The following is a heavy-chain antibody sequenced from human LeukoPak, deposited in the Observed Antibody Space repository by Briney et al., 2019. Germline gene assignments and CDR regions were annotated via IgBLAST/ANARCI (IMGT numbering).Heavy chain of an antibody. CDR2: IKQDGSEK. V-gene: IGHV3-7*04. CDR3: ARMAVATMPLDY. Sequence: GGSLRLSCAASVFTFSSYWMSWVRQAPGKGLEWVANIKQDGSEKYYVDSVKGRFTISRDNAKNSLYLQMNSLRAEDTAVYYCARMAVATMPLDYWGQGTLVTVSS. CDR1: VFTFSSYW. J-gene: IGHJ4*02. D-gene: IGHD5-12*01.